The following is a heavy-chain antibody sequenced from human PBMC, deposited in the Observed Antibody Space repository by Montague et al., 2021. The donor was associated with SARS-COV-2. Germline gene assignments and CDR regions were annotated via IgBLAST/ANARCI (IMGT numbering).Heavy chain of an antibody. CDR2: ISYDGSNK. J-gene: IGHJ4*02. Sequence: SLRLSCAASGFTFSSYAMHWVRQAPGKGLEWVAVISYDGSNKYYADSVKGRFTISRDNSKNTLYLQMNSLRAEDTAVYYCAREDPVDTLDYWGQGTPVTVSS. D-gene: IGHD5-18*01. CDR3: AREDPVDTLDY. CDR1: GFTFSSYA. V-gene: IGHV3-30-3*01.